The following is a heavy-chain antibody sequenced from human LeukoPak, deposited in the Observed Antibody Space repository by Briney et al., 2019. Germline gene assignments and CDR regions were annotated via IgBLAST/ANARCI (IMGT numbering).Heavy chain of an antibody. CDR2: ISGSGGST. D-gene: IGHD4-17*01. J-gene: IGHJ5*01. CDR3: AKDYSYGYGDYVTWFDC. V-gene: IGHV3-23*01. CDR1: GFTFSSYA. Sequence: GGSLRLSCAASGFTFSSYAMSWVRQAPGKGLEWVSAISGSGGSTYYGESVKGRFTISRDNAKNTLYLQMDSLRAEDTAVYYCAKDYSYGYGDYVTWFDCWVQGAMVGVCS.